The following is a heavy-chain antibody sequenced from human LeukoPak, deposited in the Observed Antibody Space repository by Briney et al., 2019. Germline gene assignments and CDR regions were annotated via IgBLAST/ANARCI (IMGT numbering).Heavy chain of an antibody. V-gene: IGHV1-8*01. CDR3: ARGVLRYFDWLSNRRTDAYYFDY. D-gene: IGHD3-9*01. CDR1: GYTFTSYD. CDR2: MNPNSGNT. J-gene: IGHJ4*02. Sequence: ASVKVSCKASGYTFTSYDINWVRQATGQGLEWMGWMNPNSGNTGYAQKFQGRVTMTRNTSISTAYMGLSSLRSEDTAVYYCARGVLRYFDWLSNRRTDAYYFDYWGQGTLVTVSS.